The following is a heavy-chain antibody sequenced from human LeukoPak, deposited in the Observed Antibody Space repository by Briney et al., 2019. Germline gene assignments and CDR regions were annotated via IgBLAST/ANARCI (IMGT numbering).Heavy chain of an antibody. D-gene: IGHD2-15*01. Sequence: GGSLRLSCAASGFTFRNYWIHWVRQAPGKGLVWVSRIDSAGSTTSYADSVEGRFIISKDYARNTLYLQMNSLRDEDTADYYCLRGSGGFRRYYYFYMDVWGKGTTVTVSS. CDR1: GFTFRNYW. CDR2: IDSAGSTT. CDR3: LRGSGGFRRYYYFYMDV. V-gene: IGHV3-74*01. J-gene: IGHJ6*03.